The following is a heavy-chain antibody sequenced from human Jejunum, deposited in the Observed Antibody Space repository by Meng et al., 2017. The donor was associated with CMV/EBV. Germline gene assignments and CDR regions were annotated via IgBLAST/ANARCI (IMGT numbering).Heavy chain of an antibody. CDR3: TRADSSNYGTLFDY. Sequence: TFSGSAVNGVRQASGKGLEWVGRIRGKAHSYATAYTASVKGRFTISRDDSKNTEYLEMNSLKTEDTAVYYCTRADSSNYGTLFDYWGQGTRVTVSS. V-gene: IGHV3-73*01. CDR1: TFSGSA. J-gene: IGHJ4*02. CDR2: IRGKAHSYAT. D-gene: IGHD4-11*01.